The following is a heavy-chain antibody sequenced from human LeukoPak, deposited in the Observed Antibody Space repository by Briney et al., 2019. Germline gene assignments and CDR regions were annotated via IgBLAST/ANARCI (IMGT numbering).Heavy chain of an antibody. Sequence: SETLSLTCTVSGGSISSYFWSWIRQPPGKGLEWIAYIYYSGTTNYSPSFKSRVTISVDTSKNQFSLRLSPVTAADTAVYYCAREPRSPGGRGRPFDFWGQGTLVTVSS. CDR3: AREPRSPGGRGRPFDF. V-gene: IGHV4-59*01. CDR2: IYYSGTT. D-gene: IGHD2-15*01. CDR1: GGSISSYF. J-gene: IGHJ4*02.